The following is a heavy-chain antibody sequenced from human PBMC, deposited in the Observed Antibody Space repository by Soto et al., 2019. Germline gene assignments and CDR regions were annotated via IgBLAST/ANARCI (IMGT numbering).Heavy chain of an antibody. D-gene: IGHD3-10*01. CDR1: GYTFTSYA. Sequence: ASVKVSCKASGYTFTSYAMHWVRQAPGQRLEWMGWINAGNGNTKYSQKFQGRVTITRDTSASTAYMELSSLRSEDTAVYYCATAYPNYYGSESYYHDAFDIWGQGTMVTVSS. CDR3: ATAYPNYYGSESYYHDAFDI. V-gene: IGHV1-3*01. CDR2: INAGNGNT. J-gene: IGHJ3*02.